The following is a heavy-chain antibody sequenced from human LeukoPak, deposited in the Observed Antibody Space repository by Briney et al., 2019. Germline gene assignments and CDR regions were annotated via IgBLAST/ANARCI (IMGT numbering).Heavy chain of an antibody. CDR3: ASGVNYFDY. V-gene: IGHV3-21*01. CDR2: ISSRSSYI. CDR1: GFTFSSYN. J-gene: IGHJ4*02. D-gene: IGHD3-3*01. Sequence: GSLRLSCAASGFTFSSYNMKWVRQAPGKGLEWVSSISSRSSYIFYADSVKGRFTISRDNAKKSLYLQMNSLRAEDTAVYYCASGVNYFDYWGQGTLVTVSS.